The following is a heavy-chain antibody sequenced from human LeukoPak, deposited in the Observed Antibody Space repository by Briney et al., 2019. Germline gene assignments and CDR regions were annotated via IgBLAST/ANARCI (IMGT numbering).Heavy chain of an antibody. D-gene: IGHD2-2*01. V-gene: IGHV4-4*08. CDR2: IYTSGST. J-gene: IGHJ6*02. CDR1: GFTFSDYY. Sequence: LRLSCAASGFTFSDYYMSWIRQAPGKGLEWIGRIYTSGSTNHNPSLKSRVTISVDTSKNQFSLKLSSVTAADTAVYYCASTCSSTSCSSYHYYYGMDVWGQGTTVTVSS. CDR3: ASTCSSTSCSSYHYYYGMDV.